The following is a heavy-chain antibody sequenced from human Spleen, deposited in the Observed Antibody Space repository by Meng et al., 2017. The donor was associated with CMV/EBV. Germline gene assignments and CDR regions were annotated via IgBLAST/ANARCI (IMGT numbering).Heavy chain of an antibody. Sequence: LPLPSPRSAGSIGSGNNSWSWIRLPPGKGLEWIGYIHHSGSAYYNPSLKSRVSIAVDTSKNQFSLNLNSMTAADTAVYYCASFDHIPRRNYFDYWGQGTLVTVSS. CDR1: AGSIGSGNNS. V-gene: IGHV4-30-4*01. D-gene: IGHD2-21*01. J-gene: IGHJ4*02. CDR3: ASFDHIPRRNYFDY. CDR2: IHHSGSA.